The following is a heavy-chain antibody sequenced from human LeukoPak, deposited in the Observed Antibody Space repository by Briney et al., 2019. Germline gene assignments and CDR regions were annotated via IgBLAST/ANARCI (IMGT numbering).Heavy chain of an antibody. D-gene: IGHD3-9*01. J-gene: IGHJ4*02. V-gene: IGHV1-2*06. CDR3: ARYRYYDILTGYYICYFDY. CDR2: INPNSGGT. CDR1: GYTFTGYY. Sequence: ASVKVSCKASGYTFTGYYMHWVRQAPGQGLEWMGRINPNSGGTNYAQKFQGRVTMTRDTTISTAYMALSRLRSDATAVYYCARYRYYDILTGYYICYFDYWGQGTLVTVSS.